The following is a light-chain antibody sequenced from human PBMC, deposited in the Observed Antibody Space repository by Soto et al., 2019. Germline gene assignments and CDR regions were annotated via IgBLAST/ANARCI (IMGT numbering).Light chain of an antibody. V-gene: IGLV1-40*01. Sequence: QYVLTQPPSGSGAPGQRVTISCTGSSSNIGAGYDVHWYQQLPGTAPKLLIYGNSNRPSGVPDRFSGSKSGTSASLAITGLQAEDEADYYCQSYDSSLSALFGGGTKLTVL. J-gene: IGLJ3*02. CDR2: GNS. CDR3: QSYDSSLSAL. CDR1: SSNIGAGYD.